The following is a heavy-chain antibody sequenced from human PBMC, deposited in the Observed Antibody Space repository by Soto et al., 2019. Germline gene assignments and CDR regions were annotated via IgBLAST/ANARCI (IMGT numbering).Heavy chain of an antibody. D-gene: IGHD6-19*01. J-gene: IGHJ4*02. CDR1: GYSFTIYW. CDR3: ARPYSSGWAPFDY. V-gene: IGHV5-51*01. CDR2: IYPGDSDT. Sequence: PGESLKISCRGSGYSFTIYWIGWVRQMPGKGLEWMGIIYPGDSDTRYSPSFQGQVTISADKSISTAYLQWSSLKASDTAMYYCARPYSSGWAPFDYWGQGTLVTVSS.